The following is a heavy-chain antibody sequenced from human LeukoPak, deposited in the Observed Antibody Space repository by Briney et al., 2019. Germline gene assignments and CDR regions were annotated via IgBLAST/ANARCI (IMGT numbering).Heavy chain of an antibody. Sequence: GGSLRLSCAASGFTFSSYSMNWVRQAPGKGLEWVSSISSSSSYIYYADSVKGRLTIYRDNAKNSLYLQMNSLRAEDTAVYYCARDRGVIFGVVIIGYFDYWGQGTLVTVSS. CDR1: GFTFSSYS. CDR2: ISSSSSYI. J-gene: IGHJ4*02. D-gene: IGHD3-3*01. V-gene: IGHV3-21*01. CDR3: ARDRGVIFGVVIIGYFDY.